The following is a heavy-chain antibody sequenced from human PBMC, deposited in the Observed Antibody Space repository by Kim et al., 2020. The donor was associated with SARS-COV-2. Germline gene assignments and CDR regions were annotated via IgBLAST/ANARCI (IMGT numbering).Heavy chain of an antibody. V-gene: IGHV3-48*03. J-gene: IGHJ6*03. Sequence: GGSLRLSCAASGFTFSSYEMNWVRQAPGKGLEWVSFISGGGSTIYYADSVKGRFIISRDNAKKSLYLQMNGLRGEDTAVYYCARGPTLEARRYYYMDVWG. CDR3: ARGPTLEARRYYYMDV. D-gene: IGHD6-6*01. CDR1: GFTFSSYE. CDR2: ISGGGSTI.